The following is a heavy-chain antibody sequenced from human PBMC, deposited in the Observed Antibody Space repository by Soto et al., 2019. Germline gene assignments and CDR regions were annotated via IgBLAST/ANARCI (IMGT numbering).Heavy chain of an antibody. CDR2: ISWNSGSI. Sequence: EVQLVESGGGLVQPGRSLRLSCAASGFTFDDYAMHCVRQAPGKGLEGVSGISWNSGSIGYADSVKGRFTISRDNAKNSLYLQMNSLRAEDTALYYCAKDIAAAGTVAPLISTIPGSWGQGTLVTVSS. D-gene: IGHD6-13*01. CDR1: GFTFDDYA. V-gene: IGHV3-9*01. J-gene: IGHJ4*02. CDR3: AKDIAAAGTVAPLISTIPGS.